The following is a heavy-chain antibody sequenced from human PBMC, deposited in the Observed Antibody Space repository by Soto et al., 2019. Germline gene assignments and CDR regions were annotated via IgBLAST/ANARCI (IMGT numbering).Heavy chain of an antibody. V-gene: IGHV1-46*01. J-gene: IGHJ5*02. Sequence: ASVKVSCKASGYTFTSYYMHWVRQAPGQGLEWMGIINPSGGSTSYAQKFQGRVTITADESTSTAYMELSSLRSENTAVYYCARAGYGDYGWFDPWGQGTLVTVSS. CDR2: INPSGGST. CDR3: ARAGYGDYGWFDP. CDR1: GYTFTSYY. D-gene: IGHD4-17*01.